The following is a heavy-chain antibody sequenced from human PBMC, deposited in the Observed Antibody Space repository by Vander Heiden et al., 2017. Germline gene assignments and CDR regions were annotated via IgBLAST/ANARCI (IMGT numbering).Heavy chain of an antibody. Sequence: QVQLVESGGGVVQPGRSLRLSCAASGFTFSSYGMHWVRQAPGKGLEWVAVIWYDGSNKYYADSVKGRFTISRDNSKNTLYLQMNSLRAEDTAVYYCARALQMAVAAPLGYWGQGTLVTVSS. D-gene: IGHD6-19*01. J-gene: IGHJ4*02. CDR2: IWYDGSNK. V-gene: IGHV3-33*01. CDR1: GFTFSSYG. CDR3: ARALQMAVAAPLGY.